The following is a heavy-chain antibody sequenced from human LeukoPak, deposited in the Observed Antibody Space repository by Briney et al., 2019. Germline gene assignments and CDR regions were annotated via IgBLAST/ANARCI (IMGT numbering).Heavy chain of an antibody. CDR2: ISYDAGST. Sequence: GGSLRLSCAASGFTFTNYAMSWVRQAPGKGLEWVSAISYDAGSTYYADSVKGRFTISRDNSKNTLYLQMNSLRAEDTAVYYCAKPYQLLFYFYYYMDVWGKGTTVTVSS. D-gene: IGHD2-2*01. J-gene: IGHJ6*03. CDR1: GFTFTNYA. V-gene: IGHV3-23*01. CDR3: AKPYQLLFYFYYYMDV.